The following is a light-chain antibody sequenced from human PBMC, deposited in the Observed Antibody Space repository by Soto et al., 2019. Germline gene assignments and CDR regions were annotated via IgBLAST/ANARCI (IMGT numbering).Light chain of an antibody. V-gene: IGKV3-15*01. CDR3: QQYNNWPPWT. Sequence: EIVMTQSPAPLSVSAGDRATLSCRASQSVSSNVAWYQQKPGQAPRLLIYGASTRATGIPARFSGSGSGTEFTLTISSLQSEDFAVYYCQQYNNWPPWTFGQGTKVDIK. CDR2: GAS. J-gene: IGKJ1*01. CDR1: QSVSSN.